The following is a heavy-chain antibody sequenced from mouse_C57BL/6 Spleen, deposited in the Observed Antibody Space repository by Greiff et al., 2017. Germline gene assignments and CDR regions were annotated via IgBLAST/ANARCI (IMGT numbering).Heavy chain of an antibody. CDR3: ARLYSAY. CDR1: GFTFSDYG. V-gene: IGHV5-17*01. Sequence: EVKVEESGGGLVKPGGSLKLSCAASGFTFSDYGMHWVRQAPEKGLEWVAYISSGSSTIYYADTVKGRFTISRDNAKNTLFLQMTSLRSEDTAMYYCARLYSAYWGQGTLVTVSA. J-gene: IGHJ3*01. CDR2: ISSGSSTI. D-gene: IGHD1-1*01.